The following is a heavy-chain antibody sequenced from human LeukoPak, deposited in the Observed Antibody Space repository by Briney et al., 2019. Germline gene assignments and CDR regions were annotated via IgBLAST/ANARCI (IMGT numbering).Heavy chain of an antibody. V-gene: IGHV3-23*01. D-gene: IGHD5-24*01. J-gene: IGHJ6*02. CDR3: AKDVEMATIDYYYYGMDV. CDR2: ISGSGGST. Sequence: PGGSLRLSCAASGFTFSSYNMNWVRQAPGKGLEWVSAISGSGGSTYYADSVKGRFTISRDNSKNTLYLQMNSLRAEDTAVYYCAKDVEMATIDYYYYGMDVWGQGTTVTVSS. CDR1: GFTFSSYN.